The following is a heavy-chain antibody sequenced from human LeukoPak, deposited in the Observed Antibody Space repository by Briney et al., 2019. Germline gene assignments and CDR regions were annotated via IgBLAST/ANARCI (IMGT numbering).Heavy chain of an antibody. Sequence: SETLSLTCAVYGGSFSGYYWSWIRQPPGKGLEWIGEINHSGSTNYNPSLKSRVTISVDTSKDQFSLKLSSVTAADTAVYYCARLSGALYYYYYMDVWGKGTTVTISS. D-gene: IGHD1-26*01. CDR1: GGSFSGYY. J-gene: IGHJ6*03. V-gene: IGHV4-34*01. CDR3: ARLSGALYYYYYMDV. CDR2: INHSGST.